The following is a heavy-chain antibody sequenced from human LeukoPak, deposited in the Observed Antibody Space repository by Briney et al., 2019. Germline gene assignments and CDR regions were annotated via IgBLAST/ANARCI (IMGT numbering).Heavy chain of an antibody. CDR1: GGSFSGYY. V-gene: IGHV4-59*08. J-gene: IGHJ4*02. D-gene: IGHD3-22*01. CDR3: ARRYQYDKSGHYYDDF. CDR2: THYTEGS. Sequence: PSETLSLTCAVHGGSFSGYYWSWIRQAPGKGLEWIGSTHYTEGSTFNPSLKSRVTFSTDTSKNQFFLQLTSVTAADTAIYYCARRYQYDKSGHYYDDFWGQGTLVTVSS.